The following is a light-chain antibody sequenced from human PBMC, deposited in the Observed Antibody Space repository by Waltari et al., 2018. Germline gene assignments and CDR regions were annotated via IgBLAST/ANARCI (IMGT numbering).Light chain of an antibody. J-gene: IGLJ3*02. Sequence: QTVVTQEPSLSVSPGGTVTLTCALSSGSVSSTSYHSLYQHTPGQARRTLMYKINIRSPGGPDRFSCSILGNKAALTITGAQADDESDYYCLLYMGSGIWVFGGGTKLTVL. V-gene: IGLV8-61*01. CDR3: LLYMGSGIWV. CDR2: KIN. CDR1: SGSVSSTSY.